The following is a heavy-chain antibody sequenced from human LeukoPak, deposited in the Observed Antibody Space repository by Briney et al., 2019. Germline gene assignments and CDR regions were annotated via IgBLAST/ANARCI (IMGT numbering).Heavy chain of an antibody. CDR1: GDSISSSDW. Sequence: SGTLSLTCAVSGDSISSSDWWSWVRQPPGEGLEWIGEIYHSGSTNYNPSLKSRVTISVDKPKNQFSLTLRSVTAADTPVYYCARVSGRFDPWGQGTLVTVSS. CDR3: ARVSGRFDP. J-gene: IGHJ5*02. V-gene: IGHV4-4*02. CDR2: IYHSGST.